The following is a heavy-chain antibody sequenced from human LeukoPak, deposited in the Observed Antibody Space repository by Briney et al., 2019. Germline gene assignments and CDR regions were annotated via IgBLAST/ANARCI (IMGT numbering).Heavy chain of an antibody. V-gene: IGHV1-2*02. J-gene: IGHJ3*02. CDR2: INPNSGGT. Sequence: ASVKVSCKASGYTFTGYYMHWVRQAPGQGLEWMGWINPNSGGTNYAQKFQGRVTMTRDTSISTAYMELSRLRSDDTAVYYCARLWGGYCSSTSCYTEDAFDIWGQGTMVTVSS. CDR3: ARLWGGYCSSTSCYTEDAFDI. CDR1: GYTFTGYY. D-gene: IGHD2-2*02.